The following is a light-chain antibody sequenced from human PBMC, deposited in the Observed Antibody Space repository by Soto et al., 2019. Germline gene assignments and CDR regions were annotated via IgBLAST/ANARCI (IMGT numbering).Light chain of an antibody. Sequence: EIVLTQSPATLSLSPGERATLSCRASQSISSSYFAWYQQKPGQAPRLLMYGASTRATGIPDRFSGSGSGTDFTLTISGLEPEDFAMYFCQHYGGSLLTFGGGTKVDI. CDR2: GAS. CDR1: QSISSSY. V-gene: IGKV3-20*01. CDR3: QHYGGSLLT. J-gene: IGKJ4*01.